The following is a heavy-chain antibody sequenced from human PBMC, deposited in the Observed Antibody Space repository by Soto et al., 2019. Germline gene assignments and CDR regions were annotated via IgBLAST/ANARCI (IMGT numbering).Heavy chain of an antibody. V-gene: IGHV3-53*01. CDR2: IYSGGST. CDR3: ARTPTGHVFWSGYSPERLYYGMDV. Sequence: VVSNRLSCTASEGTGSSNGSSWVRQAQGKGLEWVSVIYSGGSTYYADSVKGRFTISRDNSKNTLYLQMNSLRAEDTAVYYCARTPTGHVFWSGYSPERLYYGMDVWGQGTTVTVSS. D-gene: IGHD3-3*01. J-gene: IGHJ6*02. CDR1: EGTGSSNG.